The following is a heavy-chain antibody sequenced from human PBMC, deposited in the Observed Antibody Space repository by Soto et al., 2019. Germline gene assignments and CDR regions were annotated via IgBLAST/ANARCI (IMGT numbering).Heavy chain of an antibody. CDR2: ISGSGGST. CDR3: AKDLIAGNGSGWYRDAFDI. J-gene: IGHJ3*02. CDR1: GFTFSSYA. Sequence: GGSLRLSCAASGFTFSSYAMSWVRQAPGKGLEWVSAISGSGGSTYYADSVKGRFTISRDNSKNTLYLQMNSLRAEDTAVYYCAKDLIAGNGSGWYRDAFDIWGQGTMVTVTS. D-gene: IGHD6-19*01. V-gene: IGHV3-23*01.